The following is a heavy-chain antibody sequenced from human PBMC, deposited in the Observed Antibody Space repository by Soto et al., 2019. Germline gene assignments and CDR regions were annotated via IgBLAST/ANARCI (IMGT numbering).Heavy chain of an antibody. CDR3: ARSLRGVLIDFDS. J-gene: IGHJ4*02. Sequence: GGSLRLSCAASGFNVSSNYMSWVRQAPGKGLEWVSVIYSGGSTYYADSVKGRFTISRDNSKNTLYLQMNSLRAEDTALYYCARSLRGVLIDFDSWGQGTLVTVSS. CDR2: IYSGGST. D-gene: IGHD3-10*01. V-gene: IGHV3-66*01. CDR1: GFNVSSNY.